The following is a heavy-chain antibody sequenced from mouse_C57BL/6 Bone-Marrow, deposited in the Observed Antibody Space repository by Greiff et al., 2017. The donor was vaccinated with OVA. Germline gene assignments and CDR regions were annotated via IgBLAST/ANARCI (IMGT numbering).Heavy chain of an antibody. D-gene: IGHD1-1*02. J-gene: IGHJ3*01. V-gene: IGHV12-3*01. CDR3: AGDKLSLAY. CDR2: ITHSGET. Sequence: KLQESGPGLVKPSQSLFLTCSITGFPITSGYYWIWIRQSPGKPLEWMGYITHSGETFYNPSLQSPISITRETSKNQFFLQLNSVTTEDTAVYYCAGDKLSLAYWGQGTLVTVSA. CDR1: GFPITSGYY.